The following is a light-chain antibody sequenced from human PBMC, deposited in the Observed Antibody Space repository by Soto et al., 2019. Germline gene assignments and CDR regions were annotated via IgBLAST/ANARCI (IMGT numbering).Light chain of an antibody. CDR1: SSNIGRST. CDR3: AAWDDTLSVWV. CDR2: STN. V-gene: IGLV1-44*01. Sequence: QSVLTQPPSASGTPGQNVTISCSGSSSNIGRSTVNWYQQLPGTAPKVLVYSTNQRPSGVPDRFSGSKSGTSASLAISGLQSEDEADYYCAAWDDTLSVWVFGGGTKLTVL. J-gene: IGLJ3*02.